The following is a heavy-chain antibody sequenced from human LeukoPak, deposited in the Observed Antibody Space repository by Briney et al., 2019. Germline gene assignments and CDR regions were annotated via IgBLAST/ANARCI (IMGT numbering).Heavy chain of an antibody. CDR2: VWYDGSKK. CDR3: ARGVGYYDSSGTIDY. CDR1: GFTFSSYG. D-gene: IGHD3-22*01. V-gene: IGHV3-33*01. Sequence: PGGSLRLSCAASGFTFSSYGMHWVRQVPGKGLEWVAVVWYDGSKKYSADSVKGRITISRDDSKNTLYLQMNSLRAEDTAVYYCARGVGYYDSSGTIDYWGQGTLVTVSS. J-gene: IGHJ4*02.